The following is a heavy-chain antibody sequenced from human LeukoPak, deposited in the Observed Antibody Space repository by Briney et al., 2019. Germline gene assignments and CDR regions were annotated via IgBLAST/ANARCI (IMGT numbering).Heavy chain of an antibody. J-gene: IGHJ4*02. CDR3: ARDRDWGYLDY. D-gene: IGHD3-16*01. CDR1: GGSISSGSHY. Sequence: KPSQTLSLTCTVSGGSISSGSHYWSWIRQPAGKGLEWIGRIYTSGSTNYNPSLKSRVTISVDTSKNQFSLKLSSVTAADTAVYYCARDRDWGYLDYWGQGTLVTVSS. V-gene: IGHV4-61*02. CDR2: IYTSGST.